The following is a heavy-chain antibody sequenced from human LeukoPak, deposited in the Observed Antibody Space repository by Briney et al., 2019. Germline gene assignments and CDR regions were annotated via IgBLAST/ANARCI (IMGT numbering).Heavy chain of an antibody. CDR3: AREGSGWYPLGY. CDR1: GLTFSSYA. V-gene: IGHV3-21*01. CDR2: ISSSSSYI. D-gene: IGHD6-19*01. J-gene: IGHJ4*02. Sequence: GGSLRLSCAASGLTFSSYAMSWVRQAPGKGLEWVSSISSSSSYIYYADSVKGRFTISRDNAKNSLYLQMNSLRAEDTAVYYCAREGSGWYPLGYWGQGTLVTVSS.